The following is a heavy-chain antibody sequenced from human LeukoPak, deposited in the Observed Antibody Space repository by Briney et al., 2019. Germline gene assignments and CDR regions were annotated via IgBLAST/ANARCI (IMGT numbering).Heavy chain of an antibody. V-gene: IGHV1-24*01. J-gene: IGHJ4*02. CDR1: GYTLTELS. D-gene: IGHD1-7*01. CDR3: ATDRGGKDGTTYFDY. CDR2: FDPEDGET. Sequence: ASVKVSCKVSGYTLTELSMHSVRQTPGKGFEWMGGFDPEDGETIYAQKFQGRVTMTEDTSTDTAYMELSSLRSEDTAVYYCATDRGGKDGTTYFDYWGQGTLVTVSS.